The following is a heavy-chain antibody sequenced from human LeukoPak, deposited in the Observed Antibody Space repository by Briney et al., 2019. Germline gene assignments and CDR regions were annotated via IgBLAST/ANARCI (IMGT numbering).Heavy chain of an antibody. Sequence: GGSLRLSCAATGFTFSSDAMSWVRQAPGKGLEWVSVITGSGDSTYYADSVKGRFTTSRDNSKNTLYLQMNSLRAEDTAVYYCAKDPNQLPRPGHFDCWGQGTLATVSS. CDR3: AKDPNQLPRPGHFDC. CDR1: GFTFSSDA. D-gene: IGHD2-2*01. CDR2: ITGSGDST. V-gene: IGHV3-23*01. J-gene: IGHJ4*02.